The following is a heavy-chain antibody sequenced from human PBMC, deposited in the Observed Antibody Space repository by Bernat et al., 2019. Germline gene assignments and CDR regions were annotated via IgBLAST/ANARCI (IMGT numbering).Heavy chain of an antibody. Sequence: VQLQESGPGLVKPSGTLSLTCAVSGGSISSSNWWSWVRQAPGKGLEWVGRIKSKTDGGTTDYAAPVKGRFTISRDDSKNTLYLQMNSLKTEDTAVYYCTTEWPLAFDYWGQGTLVTVSS. CDR1: GGSISSSNW. CDR2: IKSKTDGGTT. CDR3: TTEWPLAFDY. V-gene: IGHV3-15*01. D-gene: IGHD5-12*01. J-gene: IGHJ4*02.